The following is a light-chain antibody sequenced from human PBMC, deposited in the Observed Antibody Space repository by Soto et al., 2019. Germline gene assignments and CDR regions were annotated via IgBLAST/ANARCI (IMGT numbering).Light chain of an antibody. Sequence: IVMTQSPLSLPVTPGEPASISCRSSQSLLHSNGYNYLDWYLQKPGQSPQLLIYLGSNRASGVPDRLSGSGSGKDFTLKISRVEAEEVGVYYCMQALQTPLFTFGPGTKVDIK. CDR3: MQALQTPLFT. V-gene: IGKV2-28*01. CDR1: QSLLHSNGYNY. CDR2: LGS. J-gene: IGKJ3*01.